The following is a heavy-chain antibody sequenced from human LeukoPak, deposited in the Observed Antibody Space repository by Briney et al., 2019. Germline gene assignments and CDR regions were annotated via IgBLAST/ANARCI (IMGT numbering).Heavy chain of an antibody. CDR2: ISGSGSNT. J-gene: IGHJ5*02. D-gene: IGHD1-1*01. V-gene: IGHV3-23*01. CDR3: ARDLRGTFDP. CDR1: GFTFSSYA. Sequence: GGSLRLSCAASGFTFSSYAMSWVRQAPGKGLEWVSVISGSGSNTYYADSVKGRFTISRDNAKNSLYLQMNSLRAEDTAVYYCARDLRGTFDPWGQGTLVTVSS.